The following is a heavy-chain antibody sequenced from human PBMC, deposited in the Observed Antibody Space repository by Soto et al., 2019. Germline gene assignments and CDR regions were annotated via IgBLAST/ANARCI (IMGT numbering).Heavy chain of an antibody. D-gene: IGHD3-3*01. CDR2: IFHTGST. CDR3: ARVKTIPDGGRFDI. CDR1: GGSISSADSF. Sequence: QVQLQESGPGLVKPSQTLSLTCTVSGGSISSADSFWSWIRQTPGTGLEWIGNIFHTGSTYYNPSLKNRVTISLDTSTNQFSLKLNSVVAADTAVYHCARVKTIPDGGRFDIWGQGTVVTVS. J-gene: IGHJ3*02. V-gene: IGHV4-30-4*01.